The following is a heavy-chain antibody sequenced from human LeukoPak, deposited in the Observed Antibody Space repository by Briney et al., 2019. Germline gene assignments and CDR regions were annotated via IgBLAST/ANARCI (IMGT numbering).Heavy chain of an antibody. CDR3: ARGPPSFDRLLEHYYGMDV. CDR1: GYTFTGYY. D-gene: IGHD3-9*01. J-gene: IGHJ6*02. CDR2: INPNSGGT. Sequence: ASVKVSCKASGYTFTGYYMHWVRQAPGQGLEWMGWINPNSGGTNYAQKFQGRVTMTRDTSISTAYMELSRLRSDDTAVYYCARGPPSFDRLLEHYYGMDVWGQGTTVTVSS. V-gene: IGHV1-2*02.